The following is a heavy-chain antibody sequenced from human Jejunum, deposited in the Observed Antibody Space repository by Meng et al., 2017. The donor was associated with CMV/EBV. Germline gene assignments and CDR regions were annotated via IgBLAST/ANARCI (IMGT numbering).Heavy chain of an antibody. CDR1: SINTASYY. J-gene: IGHJ3*02. CDR2: VYYSGTT. D-gene: IGHD3-16*01. CDR3: ARDLGGVAVRLDAFDM. Sequence: SINTASYYWGWIRQPPGKGLEWIGVVYYSGTTFYTPSLKSRVTISVDTSKNHFSLRLTSVTAADTAVYYCARDLGGVAVRLDAFDMWGPGTMVTVSS. V-gene: IGHV4-39*07.